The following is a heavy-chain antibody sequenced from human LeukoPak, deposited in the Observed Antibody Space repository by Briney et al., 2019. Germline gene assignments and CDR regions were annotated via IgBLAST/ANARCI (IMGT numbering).Heavy chain of an antibody. V-gene: IGHV1-69*04. J-gene: IGHJ4*02. CDR2: IIPILGVV. Sequence: GSSVKVSCRASGGTFTNYGFNWVRQAPGQGLEWMARIIPILGVVNYAQKFKGRVTLTADTSTTTAYIELSSLKSEDTAVYFCARDKDSYGPGSTVGYWGQGTLVTVSS. CDR1: GGTFTNYG. CDR3: ARDKDSYGPGSTVGY. D-gene: IGHD3-10*01.